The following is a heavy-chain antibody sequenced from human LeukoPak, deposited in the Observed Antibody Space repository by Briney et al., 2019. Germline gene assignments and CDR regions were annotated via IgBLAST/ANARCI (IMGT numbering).Heavy chain of an antibody. J-gene: IGHJ4*02. CDR3: ARAYSYGFDY. CDR1: GFTFSSYA. D-gene: IGHD5-18*01. Sequence: TGRSLRLSCAASGFTFSSYAMHWVRQAPGKGLEWVAVISYDGSNKYYADSVKGRFTISRDNSKNTLHLQMNSLRAEDTAVYYCARAYSYGFDYWGQGTLVTVSS. CDR2: ISYDGSNK. V-gene: IGHV3-30*04.